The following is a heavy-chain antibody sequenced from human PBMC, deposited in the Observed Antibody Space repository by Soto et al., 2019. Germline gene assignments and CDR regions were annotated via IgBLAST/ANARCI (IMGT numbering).Heavy chain of an antibody. J-gene: IGHJ4*02. CDR2: IYYSGST. CDR3: ARADRQAGYSSSWVFDS. CDR1: GGSINSGGYY. Sequence: QVQLQESGPGLVKPSQTLSLICTVSGGSINSGGYYWSWIRQPPGKGLEWIGYIYYSGSTSYNPSLSSRLTISSGASDNQYSLKLSSVTAADAAVYFCARADRQAGYSSSWVFDSWGQGTPVNVSS. D-gene: IGHD6-13*01. V-gene: IGHV4-31*03.